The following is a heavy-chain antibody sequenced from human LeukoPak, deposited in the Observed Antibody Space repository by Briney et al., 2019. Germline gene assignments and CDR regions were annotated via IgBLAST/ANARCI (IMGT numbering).Heavy chain of an antibody. CDR1: GFSFSTHW. CDR2: INSDGSAT. CDR3: GSLTVIARDH. Sequence: PGGSLRLSCAASGFSFSTHWMHWVRQAPGKGLVYVAQINSDGSATAYADTVKGRFTISRDNAKNTPYLEMSTLRAEDTAVYYCGSLTVIARDHWGQGTLVTVSS. J-gene: IGHJ4*02. V-gene: IGHV3-74*01. D-gene: IGHD2-21*01.